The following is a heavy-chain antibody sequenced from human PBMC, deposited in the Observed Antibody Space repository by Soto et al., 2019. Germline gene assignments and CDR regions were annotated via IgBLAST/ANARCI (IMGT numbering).Heavy chain of an antibody. CDR1: GFTFSSYS. Sequence: EVQLVESGGGLVKPGGSLRLSCAASGFTFSSYSMNWVRQAPGKGLEWVSSISSSSSYIYYADSVKGRFTISRDNANNEPYLQMNSLRAEDTAVYYCARDSAVGYTGENSYYGMDVWGQGTTVNVSS. CDR3: ARDSAVGYTGENSYYGMDV. CDR2: ISSSSSYI. D-gene: IGHD5-18*01. J-gene: IGHJ6*02. V-gene: IGHV3-21*01.